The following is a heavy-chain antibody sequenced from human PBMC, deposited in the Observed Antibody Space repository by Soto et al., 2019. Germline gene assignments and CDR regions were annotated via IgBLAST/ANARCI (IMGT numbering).Heavy chain of an antibody. CDR1: GFTFSSYG. CDR2: IWYDGSNK. V-gene: IGHV3-33*01. CDR3: ARDKGKPRIAAGSLDY. J-gene: IGHJ4*02. D-gene: IGHD6-25*01. Sequence: GGSLRLSCAASGFTFSSYGMHWVRQAPGKGLEWVAVIWYDGSNKYYADSVKGRFTISRDNSKNTLYLQMNSLRAEDTAVYYCARDKGKPRIAAGSLDYWGQGTLVTVSS.